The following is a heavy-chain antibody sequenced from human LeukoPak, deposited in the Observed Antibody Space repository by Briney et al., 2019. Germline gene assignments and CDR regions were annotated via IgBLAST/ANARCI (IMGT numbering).Heavy chain of an antibody. Sequence: GGSLRLSCAASGLSYSDNYMSWIRQAPGKGLEWVSYISSSGTYTNYADSVKGRFTISKDNAKNSLFLQMNSLRAEDTAVYYCASGSTIPVFDYWGQGTLVTVSS. D-gene: IGHD1-26*01. CDR3: ASGSTIPVFDY. CDR1: GLSYSDNY. J-gene: IGHJ4*02. CDR2: ISSSGTYT. V-gene: IGHV3-11*03.